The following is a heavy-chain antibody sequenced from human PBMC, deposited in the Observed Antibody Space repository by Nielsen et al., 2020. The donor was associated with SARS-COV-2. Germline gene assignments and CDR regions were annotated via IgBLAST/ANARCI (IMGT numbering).Heavy chain of an antibody. J-gene: IGHJ4*02. CDR1: GFTFSSYA. CDR3: AKVGRRIAAAGTYYFDY. CDR2: ISGSGGST. D-gene: IGHD6-13*01. V-gene: IGHV3-23*01. Sequence: GGSLRLSCAASGFTFSSYAMSWVRQAPGKGLEWVSAISGSGGSTYYADSVKGRFTISRDNSKNTLYLQMNSLRAEDTAVYYCAKVGRRIAAAGTYYFDYWGQGTLVTVSS.